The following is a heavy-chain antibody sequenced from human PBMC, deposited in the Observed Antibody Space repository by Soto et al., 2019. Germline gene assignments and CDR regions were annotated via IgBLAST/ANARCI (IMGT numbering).Heavy chain of an antibody. CDR2: IYPANSDT. D-gene: IGHD6-13*01. V-gene: IGHV5-51*01. Sequence: EVQLVQSGAEVKKPGESLKISCKGSGYNFADYWIGWVRQMPGKGLEWMAIIYPANSDTRYSPSFQGQVTISADKAINTAYLQWRSLKASDTAMYYCVSLPIAAGGTTWFDPWGQGTLVTVSS. CDR3: VSLPIAAGGTTWFDP. CDR1: GYNFADYW. J-gene: IGHJ5*02.